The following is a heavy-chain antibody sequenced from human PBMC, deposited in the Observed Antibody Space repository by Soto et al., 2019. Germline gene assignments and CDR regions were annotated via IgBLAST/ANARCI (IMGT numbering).Heavy chain of an antibody. V-gene: IGHV4-59*08. CDR2: IYYSGST. CDR3: ARQVDYDILTGYPPGVGYYMDV. Sequence: SETLSLTCTVSGGSISSYYWSWIRQPPGKGLEWIGYIYYSGSTNYNPSLKSRVTISVDTSKNQFSLKLSSVTAADTAVYYWARQVDYDILTGYPPGVGYYMDVWGKGTTVTVSS. J-gene: IGHJ6*03. CDR1: GGSISSYY. D-gene: IGHD3-9*01.